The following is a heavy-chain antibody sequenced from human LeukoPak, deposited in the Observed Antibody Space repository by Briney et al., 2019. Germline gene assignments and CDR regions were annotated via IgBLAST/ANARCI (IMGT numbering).Heavy chain of an antibody. V-gene: IGHV4-34*01. J-gene: IGHJ6*03. CDR1: GGSFSGYY. CDR3: ARQLMRIVVVPAAIPPSRRTYYMDV. D-gene: IGHD2-2*02. CDR2: INHSGST. Sequence: SETLSLTCAVYGGSFSGYYWSWIRQPPGKGLEWIGEINHSGSTNYNPSLKSRVTISVDTSKNQFSLKLSSVTAADTAVYYCARQLMRIVVVPAAIPPSRRTYYMDVWGKGTTVTVSS.